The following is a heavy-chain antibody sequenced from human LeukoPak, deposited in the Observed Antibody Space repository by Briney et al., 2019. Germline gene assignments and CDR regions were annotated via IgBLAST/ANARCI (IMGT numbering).Heavy chain of an antibody. D-gene: IGHD2-21*02. Sequence: GGSLRLSCAASGFTVSGTYLTWVRQAPAGKGLEWVSCIYSDGRTYYADSVKGRFTISRDNFNNMLYLQMNRLRAEDTAVYYCARSVLVTAGLFDPWGQGTLVTVSS. CDR1: GFTVSGTY. CDR3: ARSVLVTAGLFDP. J-gene: IGHJ5*02. V-gene: IGHV3-66*01. CDR2: IYSDGRT.